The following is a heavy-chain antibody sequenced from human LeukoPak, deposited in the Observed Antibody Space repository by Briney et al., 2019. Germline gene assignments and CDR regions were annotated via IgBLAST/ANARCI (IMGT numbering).Heavy chain of an antibody. CDR2: IYHSGST. CDR1: GYSISSGHY. V-gene: IGHV4-38-2*02. CDR3: AGDLAYYASGSYCGWFDP. J-gene: IGHJ5*02. Sequence: SETLSLTCTVSGYSISSGHYWGWIRQPPGKGLEWIGSIYHSGSTYYNPSLKSRVTISVDTSKNQFSLKLNSVTAADTAVYYCAGDLAYYASGSYCGWFDPWGQGTLVTVSS. D-gene: IGHD3-10*01.